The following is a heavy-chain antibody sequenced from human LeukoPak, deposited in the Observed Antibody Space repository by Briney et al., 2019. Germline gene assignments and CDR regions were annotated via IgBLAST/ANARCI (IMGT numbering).Heavy chain of an antibody. D-gene: IGHD3-3*01. Sequence: SVKVSCKASGGTFSSYAISWVRQAPGQGLEWMGGIIPIFGTANYAQKFQGRVTITTDESTSTAYMELSSLRSEDTAVYYCGRGTSGYPYYFDYWGQGTLVTVSS. CDR3: GRGTSGYPYYFDY. V-gene: IGHV1-69*05. CDR2: IIPIFGTA. CDR1: GGTFSSYA. J-gene: IGHJ4*02.